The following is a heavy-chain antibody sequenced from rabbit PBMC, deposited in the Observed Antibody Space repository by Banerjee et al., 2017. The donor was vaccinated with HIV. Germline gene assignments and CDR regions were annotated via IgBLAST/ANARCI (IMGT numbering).Heavy chain of an antibody. J-gene: IGHJ4*01. CDR2: INSSSGNT. CDR1: GFTISNYW. CDR3: ARDFTL. V-gene: IGHV1S45*01. Sequence: QEQLVESRGGLVQPGGSLTLSCKASGFTISNYWMCWVRQAPGKGLEWIACINSSSGNTVYARWAKGRFTISKTSSTTVTLQMTSLTAADTATYFCARDFTLWGPGTLVTVS.